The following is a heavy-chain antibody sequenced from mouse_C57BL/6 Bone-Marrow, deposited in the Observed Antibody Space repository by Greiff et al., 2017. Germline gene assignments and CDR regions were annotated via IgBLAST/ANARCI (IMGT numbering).Heavy chain of an antibody. Sequence: QVQLKESGAELVRPGASVKMSCKASGYTFTRYNMHWVKQTPRQGLEWIGAIYPGNGDTSYNQKFKGKATLTVHKSSRTAYLQLSSLTSEDSAVYVCARWQLRLYAMDYWGQGTSVTVSS. D-gene: IGHD3-2*02. J-gene: IGHJ4*01. V-gene: IGHV1-12*01. CDR2: IYPGNGDT. CDR1: GYTFTRYN. CDR3: ARWQLRLYAMDY.